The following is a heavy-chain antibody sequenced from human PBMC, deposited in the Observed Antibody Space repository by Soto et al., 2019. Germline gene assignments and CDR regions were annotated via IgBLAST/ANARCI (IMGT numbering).Heavy chain of an antibody. J-gene: IGHJ3*02. CDR3: TIGSWSGEVFDI. Sequence: QVQLVQSGAVVKKPGSSVKVSCKDSGGTFSTYSMFWVRQAPGQGLEWMGRIIPMLGVRNYAQRFQDRVTIIADKSTATVHMERSSLRSEDTALYYCTIGSWSGEVFDIWGQGTMVTVSS. V-gene: IGHV1-69*02. D-gene: IGHD2-21*01. CDR1: GGTFSTYS. CDR2: IIPMLGVR.